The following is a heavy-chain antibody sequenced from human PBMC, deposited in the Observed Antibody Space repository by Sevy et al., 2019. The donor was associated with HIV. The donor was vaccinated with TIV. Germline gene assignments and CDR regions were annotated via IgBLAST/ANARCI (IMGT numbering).Heavy chain of an antibody. D-gene: IGHD2-2*01. CDR3: ARTGGIVVVPAAIYYYYGMDV. CDR2: IYYSGST. CDR1: GGSISSGGYY. Sequence: SETLSLTCTVSGGSISSGGYYWSWIRQHPGKDLEWIGYIYYSGSTYYNPSLKSRVTISVDTSKNQFSLKLSSVTAADTAVYYCARTGGIVVVPAAIYYYYGMDVWGQGTTVTVSS. V-gene: IGHV4-31*03. J-gene: IGHJ6*02.